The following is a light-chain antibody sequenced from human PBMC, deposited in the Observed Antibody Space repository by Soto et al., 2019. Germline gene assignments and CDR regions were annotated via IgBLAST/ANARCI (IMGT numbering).Light chain of an antibody. J-gene: IGLJ1*01. CDR3: GTWDSSLSAYV. CDR2: ANI. Sequence: QSVLTQPPSVSGAPGQRVTISCTGSSSNIGAGYDVHWYQQLPGTAPKLLIYANINRPAGVPDRFSGSKSGTSASLAITGLQTGDEDDYYCGTWDSSLSAYVVGTGTKVTVL. CDR1: SSNIGAGYD. V-gene: IGLV1-40*01.